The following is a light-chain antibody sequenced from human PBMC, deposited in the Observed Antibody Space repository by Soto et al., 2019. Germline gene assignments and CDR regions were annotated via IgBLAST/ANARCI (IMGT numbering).Light chain of an antibody. V-gene: IGKV3-20*01. CDR3: QQYSTSPFT. CDR2: GAS. J-gene: IGKJ3*01. CDR1: QSISSSY. Sequence: EIVLTQSPGTLSLSPGERATLSCRASQSISSSYLAWYQQKPGQAPRLLIYGASSRATGIPDRFSGSGSRTDFTLTISRLEPEDFAVYYCQQYSTSPFTFGPGTKVDIK.